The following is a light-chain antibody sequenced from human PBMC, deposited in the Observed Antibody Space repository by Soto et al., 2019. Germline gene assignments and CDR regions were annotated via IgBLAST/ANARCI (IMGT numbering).Light chain of an antibody. CDR1: SSNIGAGYD. V-gene: IGLV1-40*01. Sequence: QSALTQPPSVSGAPGQRVTISCTGSSSNIGAGYDVHWYHQLPGTAPKLLIYGNNNRPSGVPDRFSGCRSGTSASLAITGLQAEDEADYDCQSYDSSLSVWVFGGGTKLTVL. CDR2: GNN. J-gene: IGLJ3*02. CDR3: QSYDSSLSVWV.